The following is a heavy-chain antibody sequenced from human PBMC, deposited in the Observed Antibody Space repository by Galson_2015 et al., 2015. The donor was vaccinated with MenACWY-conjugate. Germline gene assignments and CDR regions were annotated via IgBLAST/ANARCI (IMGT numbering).Heavy chain of an antibody. Sequence: SLRLSCAASGFTFNNYDMHWVRQVTGKGLEWVSAIGILGDPYYPDSVKGRFTISRENGKNSLYLQMNNLRAGDTAVYYCARALGGYCRRKPCPGNYMDVWGKGTTVTVFS. CDR1: GFTFNNYD. CDR3: ARALGGYCRRKPCPGNYMDV. CDR2: IGILGDP. J-gene: IGHJ6*03. V-gene: IGHV3-13*05. D-gene: IGHD2-15*01.